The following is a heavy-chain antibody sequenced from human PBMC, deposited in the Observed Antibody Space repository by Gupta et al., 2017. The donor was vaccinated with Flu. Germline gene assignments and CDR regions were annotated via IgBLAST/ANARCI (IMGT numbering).Heavy chain of an antibody. J-gene: IGHJ4*02. CDR1: GFTFSSYA. V-gene: IGHV3-23*01. D-gene: IGHD3-16*01. Sequence: EVQLLESGGGLVQPGGSLRLSCVPSGFTFSSYAMSWVRQAPGKGLEWVSAISGSGGSTPYADSVKGRVTISRDNSKNTLYLQMNSLRDEDTAVYYCAKDRFGGGTYLWGSFDYWGQGTLVTVSS. CDR2: ISGSGGST. CDR3: AKDRFGGGTYLWGSFDY.